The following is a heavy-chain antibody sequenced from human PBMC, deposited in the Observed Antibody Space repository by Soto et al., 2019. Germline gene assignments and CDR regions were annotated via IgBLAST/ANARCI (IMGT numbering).Heavy chain of an antibody. CDR1: GYPFSKYG. V-gene: IGHV1-18*04. D-gene: IGHD5-12*01. CDR3: ATSYDSGFDP. Sequence: QLQLVQSGAEVERPGASVRGSCKAYGYPFSKYGISWIRQAPGQGLEWMGWIKPDNGDTNYAQKFKGRVTMTTDTSSNTAYMELRSLRADDTAVYYCATSYDSGFDPWGQGTLVSVSS. J-gene: IGHJ5*02. CDR2: IKPDNGDT.